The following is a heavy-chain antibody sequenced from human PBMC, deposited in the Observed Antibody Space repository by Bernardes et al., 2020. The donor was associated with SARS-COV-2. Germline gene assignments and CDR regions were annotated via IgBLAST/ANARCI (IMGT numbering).Heavy chain of an antibody. CDR1: GFTFSSYC. CDR3: ANLSWQQWLWNDVNYYYYDMDV. D-gene: IGHD6-19*01. V-gene: IGHV3-30*18. CDR2: ISYDGSNK. Sequence: GGSLRLSCAASGFTFSSYCMHWVRQAPGKGLEWVAVISYDGSNKYYADSVKGRFTISSDNSKNTLYLQMNSLRAEDTAVYYGANLSWQQWLWNDVNYYYYDMDVWGQGTTVTVSS. J-gene: IGHJ6*02.